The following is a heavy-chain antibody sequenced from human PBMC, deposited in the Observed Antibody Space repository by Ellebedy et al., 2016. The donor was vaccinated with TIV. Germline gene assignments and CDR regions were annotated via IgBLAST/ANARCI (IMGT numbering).Heavy chain of an antibody. Sequence: GESLKISCAASGFTFSSYSMNWVRQVPGRGLEWLSNINGDSSTISYADAVKGRFTISRDNAKGYLYLQMNILRADDTATYYCATDKPNRGIGYWGQGTLVAVSS. CDR3: ATDKPNRGIGY. D-gene: IGHD7-27*01. CDR1: GFTFSSYS. CDR2: INGDSSTI. V-gene: IGHV3-48*04. J-gene: IGHJ4*02.